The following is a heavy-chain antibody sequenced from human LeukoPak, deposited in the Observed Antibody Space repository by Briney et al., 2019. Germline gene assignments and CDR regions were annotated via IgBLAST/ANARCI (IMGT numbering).Heavy chain of an antibody. Sequence: SETLTLICTVSGGSISSSSYYWNWIRQPPGKGLEWIGYIYYSGSTNYNPSLKSRVTISVDTSKNQFSLKLSSVTAADTAVYYCARVIVTDYYDSSGYLDAWGQGTLVTVSS. J-gene: IGHJ5*02. CDR3: ARVIVTDYYDSSGYLDA. CDR1: GGSISSSSYY. CDR2: IYYSGST. V-gene: IGHV4-61*01. D-gene: IGHD3-22*01.